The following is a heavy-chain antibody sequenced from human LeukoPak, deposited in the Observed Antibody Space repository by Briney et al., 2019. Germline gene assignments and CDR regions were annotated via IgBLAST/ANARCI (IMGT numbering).Heavy chain of an antibody. Sequence: ASETLSLTCTVSGDSISTRDYYWGWIRQPPGKELEWIGSIYYSGRTYYKSSLKSRDTMSVDTSMNQFSLRLTSVTAADTALYYCARHKVHGQAVIVVVPSPDWFFDLWGRGTLVAVSS. J-gene: IGHJ2*01. V-gene: IGHV4-39*01. D-gene: IGHD3-22*01. CDR2: IYYSGRT. CDR1: GDSISTRDYY. CDR3: ARHKVHGQAVIVVVPSPDWFFDL.